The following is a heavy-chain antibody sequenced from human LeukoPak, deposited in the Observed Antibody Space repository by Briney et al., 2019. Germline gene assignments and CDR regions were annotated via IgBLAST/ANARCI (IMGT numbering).Heavy chain of an antibody. CDR3: AKDLPPDYYLTTGYMDV. CDR1: GFTFSSYG. CDR2: IWYDGSNK. V-gene: IGHV3-33*06. Sequence: GGSLRLSCAASGFTFSSYGMHWVRQAPGKGLEWVAVIWYDGSNKYYADSVKGRFTISRDNSKNTLYLQMNSLRAEDTAVYYCAKDLPPDYYLTTGYMDVWGKGTTVTVSS. D-gene: IGHD3-22*01. J-gene: IGHJ6*03.